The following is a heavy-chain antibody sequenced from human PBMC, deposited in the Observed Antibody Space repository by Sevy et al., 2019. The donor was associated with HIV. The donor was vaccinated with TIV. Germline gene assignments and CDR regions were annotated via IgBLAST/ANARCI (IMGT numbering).Heavy chain of an antibody. CDR2: ISYDGNNK. V-gene: IGHV3-30*04. Sequence: GGSLRLSCAASEFTFNKYALHWVRQAPGKGLEWVAVISYDGNNKYYAESVKGRFTISRDNSKNTLYLQMNSLRAEDTAMYYCARDRKSNRYDSRVFHPINYYYYGMDVWGQGTTVTVSS. CDR1: EFTFNKYA. CDR3: ARDRKSNRYDSRVFHPINYYYYGMDV. D-gene: IGHD3-22*01. J-gene: IGHJ6*02.